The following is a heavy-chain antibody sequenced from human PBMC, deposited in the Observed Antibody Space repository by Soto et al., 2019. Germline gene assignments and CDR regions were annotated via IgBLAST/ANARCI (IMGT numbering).Heavy chain of an antibody. V-gene: IGHV4-59*12. Sequence: PSETLSLTCTVSGGSIRSYYWSWIRQPPGKGLEWIGYVYYSGSTKYNPSLKSRVTISVDSSKNQFSLKLDSVTAEDTAVYFCAKSYSSSWLYYLDYWGQGSLVTVSS. CDR2: VYYSGST. J-gene: IGHJ4*02. CDR3: AKSYSSSWLYYLDY. CDR1: GGSIRSYY. D-gene: IGHD6-13*01.